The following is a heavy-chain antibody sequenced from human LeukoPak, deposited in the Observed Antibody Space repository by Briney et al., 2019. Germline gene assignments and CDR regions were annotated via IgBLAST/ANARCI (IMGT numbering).Heavy chain of an antibody. J-gene: IGHJ4*02. CDR3: ATGIAVADSDY. CDR2: ISYDGSNK. V-gene: IGHV3-30*03. CDR1: GFTFSSYG. Sequence: GGSLRLSCAASGFTFSSYGMHWVRQAPGKGLEWVAVISYDGSNKYYADSVKGRFTISRDNSKNTLYLQMNSLRAEDTAVYYCATGIAVADSDYWGQGTLVTVSS. D-gene: IGHD6-19*01.